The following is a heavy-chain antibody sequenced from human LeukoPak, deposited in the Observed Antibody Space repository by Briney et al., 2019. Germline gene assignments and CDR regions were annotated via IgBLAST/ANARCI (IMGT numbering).Heavy chain of an antibody. CDR3: ARLSGAPVRHPIYHFDY. Sequence: SETLSLTCAVSGYSISNDYYWGWVRPPPGKGLEWIGNIYHSGSTYKNSSLKSRLTMSLDTTKKQFSLKLISVTAADTAMYYCARLSGAPVRHPIYHFDYWGQGTLVTVSS. CDR2: IYHSGST. D-gene: IGHD2-2*02. CDR1: GYSISNDYY. V-gene: IGHV4-38-2*01. J-gene: IGHJ4*02.